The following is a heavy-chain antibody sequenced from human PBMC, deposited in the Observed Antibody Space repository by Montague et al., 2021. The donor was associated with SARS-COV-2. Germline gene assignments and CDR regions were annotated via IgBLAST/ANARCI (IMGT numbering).Heavy chain of an antibody. D-gene: IGHD2-2*01. CDR3: TREGYQVLWSDYYYYGMDV. V-gene: IGHV4-39*02. CDR2: IYYTGNT. CDR1: GGSITNNIDY. Sequence: SETLSLTCTVSGGSITNNIDYWAWIRQPPGKGLEWIGSIYYTGNTYYXXXLKSRVTISVVTSKNHFTLKLSSVTAAETAVYYCTREGYQVLWSDYYYYGMDVWGQGTTVTVSS. J-gene: IGHJ6*02.